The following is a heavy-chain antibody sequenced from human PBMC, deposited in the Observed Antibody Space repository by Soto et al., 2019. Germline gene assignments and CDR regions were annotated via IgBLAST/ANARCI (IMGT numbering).Heavy chain of an antibody. CDR2: VDGDGSST. CDR1: GFSFRSYW. CDR3: VRSGYCNSTKCYNWFDP. D-gene: IGHD2-2*01. Sequence: PGGSLRLSCAASGFSFRSYWIHWVRQDPGKGLVWVSRVDGDGSSTTYADSVKGRFTISRDNAKNTVYLQMSSLKVEDTAVYYCVRSGYCNSTKCYNWFDPWGQGTRVTVSS. J-gene: IGHJ5*02. V-gene: IGHV3-74*01.